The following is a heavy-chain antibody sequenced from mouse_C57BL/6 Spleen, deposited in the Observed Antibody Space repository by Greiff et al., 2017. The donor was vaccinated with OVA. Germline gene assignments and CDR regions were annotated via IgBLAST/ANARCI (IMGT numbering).Heavy chain of an antibody. CDR2: IYPGDGDT. Sequence: QVQLQQSGPELVKPGASVKISCKASGYAFSSSWMNWVKQRPGKGLEWIGRIYPGDGDTNYNGKFKGKATLTADKSSSTAYMQLSSLTSEDSAVYFCAGDYYGPHGDWGKGTTLTVSS. CDR3: AGDYYGPHGD. V-gene: IGHV1-82*01. D-gene: IGHD2-1*01. J-gene: IGHJ2*01. CDR1: GYAFSSSW.